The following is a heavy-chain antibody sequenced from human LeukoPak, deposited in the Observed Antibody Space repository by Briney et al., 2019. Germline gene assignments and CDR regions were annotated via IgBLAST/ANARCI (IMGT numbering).Heavy chain of an antibody. CDR3: ARDLLSPGGTYYYYGMDV. CDR1: GDSISGSY. D-gene: IGHD3-10*01. V-gene: IGHV4-59*01. Sequence: PSETLSPTCTVSGDSISGSYWSWIRQPPGKGLEWIGYIYYSGSTNYNPSLKSRVTISVDTSKNQFPLKLSSVTAADTAVYYCARDLLSPGGTYYYYGMDVWGQGTTVTVSS. CDR2: IYYSGST. J-gene: IGHJ6*02.